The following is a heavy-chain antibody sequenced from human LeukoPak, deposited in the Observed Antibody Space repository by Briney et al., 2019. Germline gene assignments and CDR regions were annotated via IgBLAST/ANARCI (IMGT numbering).Heavy chain of an antibody. V-gene: IGHV1-46*01. J-gene: IGHJ4*02. Sequence: ASVKVSCKASGYTFTSYDNSYGISWVRQAPGQGLEWMGIINPSGGSTSYAQKFQGRVTMTRDTSTSTVYMELSSLRSEDTAVYYCARDSGMVRGTVDYWGQGTLVTVSS. CDR3: ARDSGMVRGTVDY. CDR2: INPSGGST. D-gene: IGHD3-10*01. CDR1: GYTFTSYD.